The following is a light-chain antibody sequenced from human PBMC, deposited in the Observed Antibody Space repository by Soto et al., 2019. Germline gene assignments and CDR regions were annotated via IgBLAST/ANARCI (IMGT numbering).Light chain of an antibody. V-gene: IGKV3-20*01. CDR3: QQYGSSPHT. Sequence: EIVLTQSPGTLSLSPGERATLSCRASQSVSSSYLARYQHKPGQAPRLLIYGASSRATGIPDRFSGSGSGTDFTLTISILEPEDFAVYYCQQYGSSPHTFGQGIKLEIK. J-gene: IGKJ2*01. CDR2: GAS. CDR1: QSVSSSY.